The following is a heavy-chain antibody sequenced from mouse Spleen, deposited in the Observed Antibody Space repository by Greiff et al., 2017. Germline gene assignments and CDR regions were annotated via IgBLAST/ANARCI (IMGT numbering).Heavy chain of an antibody. CDR1: GFTFSDYY. CDR2: ISNGGGST. Sequence: EVNLVESGGGLVQPGGSLKLSCATSGFTFSDYYMYWVRQTPEKRLEWVAYISNGGGSTYYPDTVKGRFTISRDNAKNTLYLQMSRLKSEDTAMYYCARGDYGLYYYAMDYWGQGTSVTVSS. J-gene: IGHJ4*01. V-gene: IGHV5-12*02. CDR3: ARGDYGLYYYAMDY. D-gene: IGHD1-1*02.